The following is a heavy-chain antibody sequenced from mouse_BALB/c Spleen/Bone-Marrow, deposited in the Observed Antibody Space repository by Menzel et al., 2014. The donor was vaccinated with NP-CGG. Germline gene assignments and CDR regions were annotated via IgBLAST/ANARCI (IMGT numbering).Heavy chain of an antibody. CDR2: IYPGSGST. D-gene: IGHD3-1*01. CDR3: ARFSQLGLLAY. Sequence: QVQLKQSGAELVKPGTSVKLSCKASGYNFTSYWINWVKLRPGQGLEWIGDIYPGSGSTNYNEKFKSKATLTVDTSSSTAYMQLSSLASEDSALYYCARFSQLGLLAYWGQGTLDTVSA. J-gene: IGHJ3*01. V-gene: IGHV1-55*01. CDR1: GYNFTSYW.